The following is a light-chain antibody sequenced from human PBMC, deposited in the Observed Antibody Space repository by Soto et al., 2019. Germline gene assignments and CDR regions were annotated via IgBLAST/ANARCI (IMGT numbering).Light chain of an antibody. J-gene: IGLJ1*01. CDR3: CSYAGSSLYV. Sequence: QSALTQPASVSGSPGQSITISCTGTSSDVGSYNLVSWYQQHPGKAPKLMIYEGSKRPSGVSNRFSGSKSGNTASLTISGFQAEDEADYYCCSYAGSSLYVFGTGTKVTVL. CDR1: SSDVGSYNL. CDR2: EGS. V-gene: IGLV2-23*01.